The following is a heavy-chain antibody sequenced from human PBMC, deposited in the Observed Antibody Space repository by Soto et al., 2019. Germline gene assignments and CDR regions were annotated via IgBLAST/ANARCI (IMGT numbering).Heavy chain of an antibody. Sequence: PSETLSLTCTVSGGSISSGGYYWSWIRHHPGKGLEWIGYIYYSGSTYYNPSLKSRVTISVDTSKNQFSLKLSSVTAADTAVYYGARGGDTAMASFSYFDKGAKETRVTVP. CDR1: GGSISSGGYY. CDR3: ARGGDTAMASFSYFDK. D-gene: IGHD5-18*01. CDR2: IYYSGST. J-gene: IGHJ4*02. V-gene: IGHV4-31*03.